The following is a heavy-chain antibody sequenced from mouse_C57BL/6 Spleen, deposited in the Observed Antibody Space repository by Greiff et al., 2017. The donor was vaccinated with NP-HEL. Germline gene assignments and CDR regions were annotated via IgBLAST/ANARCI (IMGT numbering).Heavy chain of an antibody. CDR2: IHPNSGST. J-gene: IGHJ4*01. Sequence: QVQLQQPGAELVKPGASVKLSCKASGYTFTSYWMHWVKQRPGKGLEWIGMIHPNSGSTNYNEKFKSKATLTVDKSSSTAYMQLSSLTSEDSAVYYCAREIITTVVEGQAMDYWGQGTSVTVSS. V-gene: IGHV1-64*01. D-gene: IGHD1-1*01. CDR1: GYTFTSYW. CDR3: AREIITTVVEGQAMDY.